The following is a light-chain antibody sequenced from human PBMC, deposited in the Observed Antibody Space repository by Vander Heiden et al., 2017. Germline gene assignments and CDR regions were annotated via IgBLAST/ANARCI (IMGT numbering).Light chain of an antibody. CDR2: GAS. CDR1: QSLSSS. V-gene: IGKV3-15*01. Sequence: EIVMTQSPATLSVSPGERATLSCRASQSLSSSFLAWYQQKPGQAPRLLIYGASTRATGIPGRFSGSGSGTEFTLTISSLQSDDFAVYHCQQYHNWPFTFGQGTKLEI. J-gene: IGKJ2*01. CDR3: QQYHNWPFT.